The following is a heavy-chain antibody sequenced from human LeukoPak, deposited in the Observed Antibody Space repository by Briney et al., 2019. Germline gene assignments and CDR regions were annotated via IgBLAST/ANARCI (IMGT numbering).Heavy chain of an antibody. CDR2: INPRGNT. J-gene: IGHJ5*02. CDR1: GYTSTSYY. D-gene: IGHD2/OR15-2a*01. V-gene: IGHV1-46*03. Sequence: SVKVSSKAPGYTSTSYYIRWVRHAPRQGLEYRGIINPRGNTSYAKKLRGRVTKSRNTSMSTVYIEISSLRAEDTAVYYCAREAPSTYWFEPWGQGTLVTVSS. CDR3: AREAPSTYWFEP.